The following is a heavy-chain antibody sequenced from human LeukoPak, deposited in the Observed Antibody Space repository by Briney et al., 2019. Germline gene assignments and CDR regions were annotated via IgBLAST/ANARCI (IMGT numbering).Heavy chain of an antibody. Sequence: SETLSLTCAVSGDSISSTNWWTWVRQPPGKGLEWIGEIYHSGSTNYNPSLKSRVTISVDKSKNQFSLKLTSVTAADTAVYYCARINNQSKYRNTLDYWGLGTLVTVSS. CDR1: GDSISSTNW. CDR2: IYHSGST. J-gene: IGHJ4*02. V-gene: IGHV4-4*02. CDR3: ARINNQSKYRNTLDY. D-gene: IGHD2/OR15-2a*01.